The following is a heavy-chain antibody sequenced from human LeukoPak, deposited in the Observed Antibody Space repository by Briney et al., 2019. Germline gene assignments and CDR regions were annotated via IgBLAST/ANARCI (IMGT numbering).Heavy chain of an antibody. CDR2: INPNSGGT. V-gene: IGHV1-2*02. CDR3: ATPPYSSGWYVYFQH. CDR1: GYTFTGYY. Sequence: ASVKVSCKASGYTFTGYYMHWVGQAPGQGLGWMGWINPNSGGTNYAQKFQGRVTMTRDTSISTAYMELSRLRSDDTAVYYCATPPYSSGWYVYFQHWGQGTLVTVSS. D-gene: IGHD6-19*01. J-gene: IGHJ1*01.